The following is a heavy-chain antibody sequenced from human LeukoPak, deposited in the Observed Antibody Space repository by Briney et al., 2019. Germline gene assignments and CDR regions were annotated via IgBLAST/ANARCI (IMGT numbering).Heavy chain of an antibody. CDR3: ASPNNYYDIPRAFDY. Sequence: GGSLRLSCAASGFTFSSYEMNWVRQAPGKGLEWVSYISSSGSTIYYADSVKGRFTISRDNAKNSLYLQMNSLRAEDTAVYYCASPNNYYDIPRAFDYWGQGTLVTVSS. CDR1: GFTFSSYE. CDR2: ISSSGSTI. J-gene: IGHJ4*02. V-gene: IGHV3-48*03. D-gene: IGHD3-22*01.